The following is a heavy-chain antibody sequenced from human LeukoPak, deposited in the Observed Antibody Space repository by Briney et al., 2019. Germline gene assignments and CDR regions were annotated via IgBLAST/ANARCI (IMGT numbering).Heavy chain of an antibody. D-gene: IGHD6-13*01. CDR3: ARVDSGSSSWASYYYYYMDV. V-gene: IGHV3-66*01. Sequence: GGSLRLSCAASGFTVSSKYMSWVRQAPGKGLEWVSIIYSGGSTYYADSVKGRFTISRDNSENTLYLKMNSLRAEDTAVYYCARVDSGSSSWASYYYYYMDVWGKGTTVTISS. CDR1: GFTVSSKY. CDR2: IYSGGST. J-gene: IGHJ6*03.